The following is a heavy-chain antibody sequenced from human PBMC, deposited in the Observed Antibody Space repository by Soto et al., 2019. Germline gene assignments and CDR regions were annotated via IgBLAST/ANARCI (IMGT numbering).Heavy chain of an antibody. Sequence: PGESLKISCKGSGYSFTSYWIGWVRQMPGKGLEWMGIIYPGDSDTRYSPSFQGQVTISADKSISTAYLQWSSLKASDTAMYYCARRGGSYYSFDHYYGLDVWGQGTTVTVSS. CDR2: IYPGDSDT. D-gene: IGHD1-26*01. CDR1: GYSFTSYW. CDR3: ARRGGSYYSFDHYYGLDV. V-gene: IGHV5-51*01. J-gene: IGHJ6*02.